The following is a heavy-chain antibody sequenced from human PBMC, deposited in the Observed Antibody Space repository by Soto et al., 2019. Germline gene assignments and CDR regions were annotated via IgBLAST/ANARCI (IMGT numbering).Heavy chain of an antibody. CDR3: ARYYGSGSYYTNWFDP. V-gene: IGHV4-30-4*01. Sequence: PSETLSLTCTVSGGSISSGDYYWSWIRQPPGKGLEWIGYIYYSGSTYYNPSLKSRVTISVDTSKNQFSLKLSSVAAADTAVYYCARYYGSGSYYTNWFDPWGQGTLVTVSS. CDR1: GGSISSGDYY. J-gene: IGHJ5*02. CDR2: IYYSGST. D-gene: IGHD3-10*01.